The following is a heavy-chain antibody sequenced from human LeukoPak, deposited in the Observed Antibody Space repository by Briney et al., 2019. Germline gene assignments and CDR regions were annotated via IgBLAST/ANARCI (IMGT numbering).Heavy chain of an antibody. Sequence: GGSLRLSCAAAGFTFSDAWMSLVGQTPGKGLELVGRIKSKTDGGTTDYAAPVKGRFSISRDDSENTLYLQMDSLKTEDTGVYYCTTEMRWELLFDDWGQGTLVTVSS. V-gene: IGHV3-15*01. D-gene: IGHD1-26*01. CDR2: IKSKTDGGTT. J-gene: IGHJ4*02. CDR3: TTEMRWELLFDD. CDR1: GFTFSDAW.